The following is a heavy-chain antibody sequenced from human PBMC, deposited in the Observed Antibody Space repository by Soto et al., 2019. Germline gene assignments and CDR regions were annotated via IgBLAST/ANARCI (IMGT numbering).Heavy chain of an antibody. Sequence: QVQLVQSGAEVKKPGASVKVSCKASGYTFTSYGISWVRQAPGQGLEWMGWISAYNGNTNYAQKLQGRVTMTTDTSTSTAYMELRGLRSDDTAVYYCARVVVVAATPIYYGMDVWGQGTTVTVSS. CDR2: ISAYNGNT. V-gene: IGHV1-18*01. D-gene: IGHD2-15*01. J-gene: IGHJ6*02. CDR1: GYTFTSYG. CDR3: ARVVVVAATPIYYGMDV.